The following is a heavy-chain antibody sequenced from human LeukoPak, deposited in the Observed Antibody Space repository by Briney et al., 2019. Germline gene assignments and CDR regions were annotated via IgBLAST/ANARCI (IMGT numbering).Heavy chain of an antibody. CDR1: GYTFTGYY. V-gene: IGHV1-2*02. CDR3: ARDRYCSSTSCYTTAYFQH. J-gene: IGHJ1*01. Sequence: GASVKVSCKASGYTFTGYYMHWVRQAPGQGLEWMGWINPNSGGTNYAQKFQGRVTMTRDTSLSTAYMELSRLRSDDTAVYYCARDRYCSSTSCYTTAYFQHWGQGTLVTVSS. CDR2: INPNSGGT. D-gene: IGHD2-2*01.